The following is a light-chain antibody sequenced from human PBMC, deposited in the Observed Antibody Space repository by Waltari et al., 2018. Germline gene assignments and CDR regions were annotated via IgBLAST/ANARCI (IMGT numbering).Light chain of an antibody. V-gene: IGKV1-39*01. CDR1: QTISTY. CDR3: QSSYITLYT. CDR2: AAS. Sequence: DIQLTQSPSSLSASVGDRVTITCRASQTISTYLHWYQQTPGKAPKLLIYAASSLQGGVPSRFSGSGSETDFTLTITNLQPEDFATYYCQSSYITLYTFGQGTKLEI. J-gene: IGKJ2*01.